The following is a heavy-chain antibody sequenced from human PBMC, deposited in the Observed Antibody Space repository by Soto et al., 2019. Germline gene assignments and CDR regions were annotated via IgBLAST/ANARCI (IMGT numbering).Heavy chain of an antibody. D-gene: IGHD2-15*01. J-gene: IGHJ4*02. V-gene: IGHV1-69*01. CDR1: GGTFSSYA. Sequence: QVQLVQSGAEVKKPGSSVKVSCKASGGTFSSYAIIWVRQAPGQGLEWIGGIIPISGTANYAQKFQGRVTITADESTSTAYMELSSLRSEDTAVYYCARDGEMTYCSGGSCYSRIAFFYYWGQGTLVTVSS. CDR2: IIPISGTA. CDR3: ARDGEMTYCSGGSCYSRIAFFYY.